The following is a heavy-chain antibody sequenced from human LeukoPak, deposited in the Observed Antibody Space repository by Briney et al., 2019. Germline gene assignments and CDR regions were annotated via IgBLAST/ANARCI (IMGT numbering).Heavy chain of an antibody. Sequence: PGGSLRLSCAVSGFIFSNYWMHWVRQAPGKGLVWVSRTNSDGSSTSHADSVKGRFTISRDNAKNTLYPQMNSLRAEDTAEYYCARGNDYGDQDFDLWGRGTLVTVSS. CDR3: ARGNDYGDQDFDL. CDR1: GFIFSNYW. D-gene: IGHD4-17*01. J-gene: IGHJ2*01. CDR2: TNSDGSST. V-gene: IGHV3-74*01.